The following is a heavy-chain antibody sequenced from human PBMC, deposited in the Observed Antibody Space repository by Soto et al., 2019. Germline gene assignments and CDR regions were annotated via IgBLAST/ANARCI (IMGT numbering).Heavy chain of an antibody. CDR3: ARLRHIDWLSDF. D-gene: IGHD3-9*01. J-gene: IGHJ4*02. CDR2: MRGRPYGGTT. Sequence: GGSLRLSCTASGFTFGDYVVSWFRQAPGRGLEWVGFMRGRPYGGTTEYAASVRGRFSISRDDSKNTAYLQMTRLRTEDTAVYYCARLRHIDWLSDFWGQGTLVTVSS. V-gene: IGHV3-49*03. CDR1: GFTFGDYV.